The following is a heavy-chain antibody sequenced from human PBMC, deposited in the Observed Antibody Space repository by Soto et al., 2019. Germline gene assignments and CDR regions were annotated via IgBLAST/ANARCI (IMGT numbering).Heavy chain of an antibody. Sequence: EVQLVETGENIGQPGGSLRLSCAASGFTLSSRWMHWVRQAPGKGLVWVSRIKTDGSTTTYADSVKGRFTISRDNAKNTLYLQMNGLRAEDTAMYYCARDLDTFGQAVFDSWGQGTLVTVSS. J-gene: IGHJ4*02. CDR1: GFTLSSRW. D-gene: IGHD3-16*01. CDR2: IKTDGSTT. V-gene: IGHV3-74*01. CDR3: ARDLDTFGQAVFDS.